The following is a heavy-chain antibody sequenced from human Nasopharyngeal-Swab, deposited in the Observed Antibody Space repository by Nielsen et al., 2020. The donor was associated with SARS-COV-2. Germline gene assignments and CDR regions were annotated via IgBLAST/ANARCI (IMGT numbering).Heavy chain of an antibody. CDR1: GFIFSDYS. D-gene: IGHD1-26*01. CDR3: ARDRDWDFDV. V-gene: IGHV3-69-1*01. CDR2: IRSSNDI. Sequence: GESLKISCAASGFIFSDYSMNWVRQAPGKGLEWISYIRSSNDIYYADSVKGRFSISRDHAKNSLYLQMSSLRVEDTAVYYCARDRDWDFDVWGQGAVVTVSS. J-gene: IGHJ3*01.